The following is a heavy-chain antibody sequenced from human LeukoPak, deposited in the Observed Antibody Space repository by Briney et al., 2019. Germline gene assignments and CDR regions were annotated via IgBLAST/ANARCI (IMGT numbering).Heavy chain of an antibody. J-gene: IGHJ6*03. Sequence: GGSLRLSCAASGFTFSSYSTNWVRQAPGKGLEWVSYISRSSSTIYYTDSVKGRFTISRDNAKTTLYLQMNSLRAEDTAVYYWARVPLHTHYYYMAVWGKGTTVTVSS. CDR2: ISRSSSTI. CDR1: GFTFSSYS. CDR3: ARVPLHTHYYYMAV. V-gene: IGHV3-48*04.